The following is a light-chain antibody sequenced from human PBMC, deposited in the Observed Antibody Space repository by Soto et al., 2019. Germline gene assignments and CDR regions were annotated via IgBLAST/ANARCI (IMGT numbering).Light chain of an antibody. Sequence: QCALTQPASVSGSPGQSITISCTGTSSDVGGYDYVSWYQHHPGKAPKLMIYEVSYRPSGVSNRFSGSKSGNTASLTISGLQAEDEADYYCKSYTNSATVVFGGGTKLTV. J-gene: IGLJ2*01. CDR3: KSYTNSATVV. CDR1: SSDVGGYDY. CDR2: EVS. V-gene: IGLV2-14*01.